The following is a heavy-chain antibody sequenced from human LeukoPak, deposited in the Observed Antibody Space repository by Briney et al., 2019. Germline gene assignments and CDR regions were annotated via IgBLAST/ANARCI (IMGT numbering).Heavy chain of an antibody. J-gene: IGHJ4*02. CDR1: GGTFSSYA. D-gene: IGHD2-15*01. V-gene: IGHV1-69*04. CDR3: ATLDCSGGSCFLLAWTRYFDY. CDR2: IIPILGIA. Sequence: ASVKVSCKASGGTFSSYAISWVRQAPGQGLEWMGRIIPILGIANYAQKFQGRVTITADKSTSTAYKELSSLRSEDTAVYYCATLDCSGGSCFLLAWTRYFDYWGQGTLVTVSS.